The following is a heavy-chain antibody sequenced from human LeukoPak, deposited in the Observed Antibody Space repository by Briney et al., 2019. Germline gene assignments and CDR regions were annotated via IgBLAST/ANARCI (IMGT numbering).Heavy chain of an antibody. Sequence: SVKVSCKASGGTFSSYAISWVRQAPGQGLEWMGRIIPILGIANYAQKFQGRVTITADKSTSTAYMELSSLRSEDTAVYYCASPKGTDIVATIDYYYYGMDVWGQGTTVTVSS. J-gene: IGHJ6*02. CDR2: IIPILGIA. CDR1: GGTFSSYA. CDR3: ASPKGTDIVATIDYYYYGMDV. D-gene: IGHD5-12*01. V-gene: IGHV1-69*04.